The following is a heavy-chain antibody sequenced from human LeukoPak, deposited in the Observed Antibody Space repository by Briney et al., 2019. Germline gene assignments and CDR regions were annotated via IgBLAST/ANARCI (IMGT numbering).Heavy chain of an antibody. V-gene: IGHV4-34*01. CDR3: ARGPRVTIFGVVTRHHYGMDV. CDR1: GGSFSGYY. J-gene: IGHJ6*02. CDR2: INHSGST. D-gene: IGHD3-3*01. Sequence: SETLSLTCAVYGGSFSGYYWSWIHQPPGKGLEWIGEINHSGSTNYNPSLKSRVTISVDTSKNQFSLKLSSVTAADTAVYYCARGPRVTIFGVVTRHHYGMDVWGQGTTVTVSS.